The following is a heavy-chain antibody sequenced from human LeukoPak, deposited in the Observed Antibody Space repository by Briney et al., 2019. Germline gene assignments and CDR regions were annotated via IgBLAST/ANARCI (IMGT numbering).Heavy chain of an antibody. CDR2: ISYDGSNK. CDR1: GFTFSSYG. D-gene: IGHD2-15*01. Sequence: GGSLRLSCAASGFTFSSYGMHWVRQAPGKGLEWVAVISYDGSNKYYADSVKGRFTISRDNSKNTLYLQMNSLRAEGTAVYYCAKGPPPVLGYCSGGSCYGPRYWGQGTLVTVSS. V-gene: IGHV3-30*18. CDR3: AKGPPPVLGYCSGGSCYGPRY. J-gene: IGHJ4*02.